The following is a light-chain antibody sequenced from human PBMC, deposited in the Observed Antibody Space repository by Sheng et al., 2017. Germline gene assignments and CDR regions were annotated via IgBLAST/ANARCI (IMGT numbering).Light chain of an antibody. CDR3: QQANTFPRT. V-gene: IGKV1-12*01. Sequence: DIEMTQSPSSVSASVGDTVTITCRASQDISLLAWYQQKPGKAPKLLISAAFTLQSGVPSRFRGSGSGTDFTLTINTLQPEDFATYFCQQANTFPRTFGQGTKVEFK. J-gene: IGKJ1*01. CDR1: QDISL. CDR2: AAF.